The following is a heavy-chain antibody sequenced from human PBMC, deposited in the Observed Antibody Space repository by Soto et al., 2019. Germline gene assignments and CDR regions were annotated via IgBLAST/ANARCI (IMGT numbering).Heavy chain of an antibody. CDR3: AKERVRFLDA. J-gene: IGHJ5*02. CDR2: ITWNSVST. D-gene: IGHD3-3*01. Sequence: GGSLRLSCVASGFCFDDFAMHWVRQAPGKGLEWISGITWNSVSTDYANSVKGRFTVSRDNAKNSLYLQMSSLTTEDTALYFCAKERVRFLDAWGQGTLVTVSS. V-gene: IGHV3-9*01. CDR1: GFCFDDFA.